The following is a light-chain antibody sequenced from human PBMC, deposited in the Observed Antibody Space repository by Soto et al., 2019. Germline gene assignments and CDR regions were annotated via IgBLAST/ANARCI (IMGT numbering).Light chain of an antibody. CDR2: DAS. CDR1: QDISNY. V-gene: IGKV1-33*01. CDR3: QQYDNLPPFT. Sequence: DIQMTQSPSSLSASVGDRVTITSQASQDISNYLNWYQQKPGKAPKLLIYDASNLETGVPSRFSGSGSGTDFTFTTSSLQPEDIATYYCQQYDNLPPFTFGPGTKVDIK. J-gene: IGKJ3*01.